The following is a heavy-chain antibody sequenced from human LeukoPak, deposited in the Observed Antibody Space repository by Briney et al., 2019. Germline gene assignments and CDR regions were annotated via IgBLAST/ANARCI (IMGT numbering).Heavy chain of an antibody. V-gene: IGHV4-34*01. J-gene: IGHJ3*02. D-gene: IGHD2-21*02. CDR3: ARHECGGDCYYSNDAFDI. CDR2: INHSGST. Sequence: SETLSLTCAVYGGSFSGYYWSWIRQPPGKGLEWIGEINHSGSTNYNPSLKSRVTISVDTSKNQFSLKLSSVTAADTAVYYCARHECGGDCYYSNDAFDIWGQGQWSPSLQ. CDR1: GGSFSGYY.